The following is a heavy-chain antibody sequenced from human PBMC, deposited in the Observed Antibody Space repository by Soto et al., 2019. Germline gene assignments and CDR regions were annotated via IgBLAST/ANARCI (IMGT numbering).Heavy chain of an antibody. J-gene: IGHJ6*03. V-gene: IGHV4-34*01. D-gene: IGHD2-2*01. CDR3: ARKGYCSSTSCYVRGHYYYYMDV. CDR1: GGSFSGYY. CDR2: INHSGST. Sequence: SETLSLTCAVYGGSFSGYYWSWIRQPPGKGLEWIGEINHSGSTNYNPSLKSRVTISVDTSKNQFSLKLSSVTAADTAVYYCARKGYCSSTSCYVRGHYYYYMDVWGKGTTVTVSS.